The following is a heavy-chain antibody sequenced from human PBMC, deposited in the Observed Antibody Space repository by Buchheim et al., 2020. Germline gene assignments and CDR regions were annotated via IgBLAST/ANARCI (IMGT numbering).Heavy chain of an antibody. V-gene: IGHV4-31*03. CDR2: IYYSGST. Sequence: QVQLQESGPGLVKPSQTLSLTCTVSGGPIRSGGYYWSWIRQHPGKGLEWIGYIYYSGSTYYNPSLKSRVPISVDTSKIQFSLKLSSVTAADTAVYYCARSEVDFWSGYSSRFWFDPWGQGTL. J-gene: IGHJ5*02. CDR3: ARSEVDFWSGYSSRFWFDP. CDR1: GGPIRSGGYY. D-gene: IGHD3-3*01.